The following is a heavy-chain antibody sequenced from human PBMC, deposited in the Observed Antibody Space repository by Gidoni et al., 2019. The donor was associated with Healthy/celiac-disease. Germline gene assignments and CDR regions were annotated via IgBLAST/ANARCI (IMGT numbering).Heavy chain of an antibody. D-gene: IGHD3-16*01. V-gene: IGHV4-34*01. CDR3: ARGRLRLCDY. CDR2: INHSGST. CDR1: GGSFSGYY. Sequence: QVQLQQRGAGLLKPSETLSPTCAVYGGSFSGYYWSWLRQHPGKGLEWIGEINHSGSTNYNPSLKSRVTISVDTSKNQFSLKLSSVTAADTAVYYCARGRLRLCDYWGQGTLVTVSS. J-gene: IGHJ4*02.